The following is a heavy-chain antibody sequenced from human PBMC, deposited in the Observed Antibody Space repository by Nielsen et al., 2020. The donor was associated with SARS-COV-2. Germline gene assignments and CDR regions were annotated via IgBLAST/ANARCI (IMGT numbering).Heavy chain of an antibody. Sequence: GGSLRLSCVGSGFTFSDYSLNWVRQAPGKGLEWVGRIKSKTDGGTTDYADPVKGRFTISRDDSVNTLWLQMNSLKSEDTAMYYCTTAGYGEDNWFDPWGQGTLVIVSS. CDR1: GFTFSDYS. D-gene: IGHD4-17*01. J-gene: IGHJ5*02. CDR3: TTAGYGEDNWFDP. CDR2: IKSKTDGGTT. V-gene: IGHV3-15*01.